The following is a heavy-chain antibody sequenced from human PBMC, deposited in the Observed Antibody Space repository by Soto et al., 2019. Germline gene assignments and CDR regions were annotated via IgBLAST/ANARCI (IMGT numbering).Heavy chain of an antibody. D-gene: IGHD2-8*01. V-gene: IGHV3-30-3*01. CDR2: ISYDGSNK. CDR3: ARQYCTNGVCYTPPHYYGMDV. J-gene: IGHJ6*02. CDR1: GFTFSSYA. Sequence: PGGSLRLSCAASGFTFSSYAMHWVRQAPGKGLEWVAVISYDGSNKYYADSVKGRFTISRDNSKNTLYLQMNSLRAEDTAVYYCARQYCTNGVCYTPPHYYGMDVWGQGTTVTVSS.